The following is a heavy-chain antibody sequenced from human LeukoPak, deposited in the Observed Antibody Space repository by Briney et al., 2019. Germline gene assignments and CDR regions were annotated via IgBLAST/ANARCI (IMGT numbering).Heavy chain of an antibody. CDR1: GGSFSGYY. Sequence: PSETLSLTCAVYGGSFSGYYWSWIRQPPGKGLEWIGEINHSGSTNCNPSLKSRVTISVDTSKNQFSLKLSSVTAADTAVYYCARGGWELLPFDYWGRGTLVTVSS. D-gene: IGHD1-26*01. J-gene: IGHJ4*02. V-gene: IGHV4-34*01. CDR2: INHSGST. CDR3: ARGGWELLPFDY.